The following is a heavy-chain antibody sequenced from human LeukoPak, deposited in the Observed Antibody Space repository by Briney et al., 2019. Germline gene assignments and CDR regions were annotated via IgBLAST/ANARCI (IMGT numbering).Heavy chain of an antibody. J-gene: IGHJ5*02. D-gene: IGHD5-12*01. Sequence: PSETLSLTCSVSGGSISSSTYYWAWVRQPPGKGLEWIASIYYSGSTYYKESLKSRVTISVDTSKNQFSLKLSSVTAADTAVYYCASKLDIVATITNWFDPWGQGTLVTVSS. CDR3: ASKLDIVATITNWFDP. CDR2: IYYSGST. V-gene: IGHV4-39*07. CDR1: GGSISSSTYY.